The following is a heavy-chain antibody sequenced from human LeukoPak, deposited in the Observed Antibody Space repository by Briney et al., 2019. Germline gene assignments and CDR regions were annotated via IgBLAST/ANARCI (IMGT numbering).Heavy chain of an antibody. J-gene: IGHJ4*02. CDR3: ARGRAVAGWSRYYFDY. CDR1: GGSFSGYY. Sequence: PSETLSLTCAVYGGSFSGYYWRWLRQPPGKGLEWIGEINHSGSTNYNPSPKSRVTISVDTSKNQFSLKLSSVTAADTAVYYCARGRAVAGWSRYYFDYWGQGTLVTVSS. D-gene: IGHD6-19*01. V-gene: IGHV4-34*01. CDR2: INHSGST.